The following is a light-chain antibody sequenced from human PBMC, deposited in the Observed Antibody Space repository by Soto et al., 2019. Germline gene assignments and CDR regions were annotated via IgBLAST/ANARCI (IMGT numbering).Light chain of an antibody. CDR3: QQYGSSAYT. CDR2: AAS. V-gene: IGKV3-20*01. CDR1: QSISSSY. Sequence: EIVLTQSPGTLYLSPGERATLSCRASQSISSSYLAWYQQKPGQAPRLLIYAASSRATGIPDRFSGSGSGTDFALTISRLEPEDFAVYYCQQYGSSAYTFGQGKQWEIK. J-gene: IGKJ2*01.